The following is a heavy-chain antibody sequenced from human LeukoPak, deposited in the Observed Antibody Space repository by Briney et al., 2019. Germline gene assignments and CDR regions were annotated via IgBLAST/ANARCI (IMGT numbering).Heavy chain of an antibody. J-gene: IGHJ6*02. Sequence: PGGSLRLSCAASGFTFSSYWMHWVRQAPGKGLVWVSRINSDGSSTSYADSVKGRFTISRDNAKNTLYLQMNSLRAEDTAVYYCARDLSVVAPRYGMDVWGQGTTVTVSS. V-gene: IGHV3-74*01. D-gene: IGHD2-2*01. CDR2: INSDGSST. CDR1: GFTFSSYW. CDR3: ARDLSVVAPRYGMDV.